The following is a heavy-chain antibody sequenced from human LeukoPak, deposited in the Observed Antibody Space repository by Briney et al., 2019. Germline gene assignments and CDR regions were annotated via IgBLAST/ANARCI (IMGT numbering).Heavy chain of an antibody. CDR3: ARSSGGDLPDAFDI. CDR1: GGSISIGSYS. CDR2: IYHSGST. V-gene: IGHV4-30-2*01. D-gene: IGHD2-21*01. Sequence: PSQNLSLTCAVSGGSISIGSYSWSWIRQPPGKGLEWIGYIYHSGSTYYNPSLKSRVTISVDRSKNQFSLKLSSVTAADTAVYYCARSSGGDLPDAFDIWGQGTMVTVSS. J-gene: IGHJ3*02.